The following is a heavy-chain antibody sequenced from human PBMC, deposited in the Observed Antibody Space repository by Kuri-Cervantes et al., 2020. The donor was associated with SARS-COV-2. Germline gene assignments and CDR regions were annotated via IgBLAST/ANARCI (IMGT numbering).Heavy chain of an antibody. CDR3: ATLGYCSSTSCPSASYYYYYGMDV. CDR1: GFTFSSYS. Sequence: GGSLRLSCAASGFTFSSYSMNWVRQAPGKGLEWVSSISSSSSYIYYADSVKGRFTISRDNAKNSLYLQMNSLRAEDTAVYYCATLGYCSSTSCPSASYYYYYGMDVWGQGNTVTVAS. J-gene: IGHJ6*02. CDR2: ISSSSSYI. D-gene: IGHD2-2*01. V-gene: IGHV3-21*01.